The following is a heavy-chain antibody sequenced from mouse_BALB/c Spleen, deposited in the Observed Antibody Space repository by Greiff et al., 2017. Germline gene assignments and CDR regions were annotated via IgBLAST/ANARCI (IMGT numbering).Heavy chain of an antibody. CDR3: ANYYGSKDYAMDY. Sequence: EVQLQQSGPSLVKPSQTLSLTCSVTGDSITSGYWNWIRKFPGNKLEYMGYISYSGSTYYNPSLKSRIPITRDTSKNQYYLQLNSVTTEDTATYYCANYYGSKDYAMDYWGQGTSVTVSS. D-gene: IGHD1-1*01. J-gene: IGHJ4*01. V-gene: IGHV3-8*02. CDR1: GDSITSGY. CDR2: ISYSGST.